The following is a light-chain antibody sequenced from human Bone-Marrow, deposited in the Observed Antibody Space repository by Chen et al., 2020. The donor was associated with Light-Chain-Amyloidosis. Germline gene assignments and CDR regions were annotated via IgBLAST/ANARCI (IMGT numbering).Light chain of an antibody. CDR2: RDT. J-gene: IGLJ2*01. CDR3: QSADSSGTYEVI. V-gene: IGLV3-25*03. CDR1: DLPTKY. Sequence: SYERTPPPSLSVSPGQTARITCSGDDLPTKYAYWYQQKPDQAPVLVIHRDTERPSGISERFSGSSSGTTATLTISGVQAEDEADYHCQSADSSGTYEVIFGGGTKLTVL.